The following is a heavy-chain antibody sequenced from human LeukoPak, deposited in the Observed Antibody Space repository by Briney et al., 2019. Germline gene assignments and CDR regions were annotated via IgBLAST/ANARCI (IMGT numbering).Heavy chain of an antibody. D-gene: IGHD5-18*01. J-gene: IGHJ3*02. CDR3: ARAWEQLWLRAFDAFDI. Sequence: SETLSLTCTVSGGSISSSSYYWGWIRPPPGKGLEWIGSIYYSGSTYYSPSLKSRVTISVDTSKNQFSPKLSSVTAADTAVYYGARAWEQLWLRAFDAFDIWGQGTMVTVSS. CDR2: IYYSGST. CDR1: GGSISSSSYY. V-gene: IGHV4-39*07.